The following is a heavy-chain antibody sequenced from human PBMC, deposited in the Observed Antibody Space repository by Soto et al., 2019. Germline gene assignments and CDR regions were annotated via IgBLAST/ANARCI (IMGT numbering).Heavy chain of an antibody. V-gene: IGHV1-3*04. J-gene: IGHJ6*02. CDR2: INTGNGNT. Sequence: ASVKVSCKASGHTFTTYAMHWVRQAPGQRLEWMGRINTGNGNTKYSQKFQGRVTITRDTSATTAYMELTSLTSEDTAVHYCATVSFIVQHYGMSVSGQGTTVTVSS. D-gene: IGHD1-26*01. CDR3: ATVSFIVQHYGMSV. CDR1: GHTFTTYA.